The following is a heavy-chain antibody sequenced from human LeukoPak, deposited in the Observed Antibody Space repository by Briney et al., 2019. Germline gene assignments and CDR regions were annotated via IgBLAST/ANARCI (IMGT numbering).Heavy chain of an antibody. D-gene: IGHD4-17*01. CDR1: GGSFSGYY. CDR3: ASTVTLAPGNYYYYGMDV. CDR2: INHSGST. J-gene: IGHJ6*02. Sequence: PSETLSLTCAVYGGSFSGYYWSWIRQPPGKGLEWIGEINHSGSTNYNPSLKSRVTISVDTSKNQFSLKLSSVTAADTAVYYCASTVTLAPGNYYYYGMDVWGQGTTVTVSS. V-gene: IGHV4-34*01.